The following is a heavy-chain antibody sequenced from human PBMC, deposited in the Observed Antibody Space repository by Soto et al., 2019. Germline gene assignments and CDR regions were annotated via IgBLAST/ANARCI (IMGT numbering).Heavy chain of an antibody. V-gene: IGHV3-21*01. CDR1: GFTFSTYT. CDR2: INGRGNYI. D-gene: IGHD1-26*01. J-gene: IGHJ4*02. Sequence: GGSLRLSCASSGFTFSTYTMNWVRQAPGKGLEWVSSINGRGNYIYYAESVKGRFTISRDNAKNSLYLQMDRLRAEDTALYYCVREDGKVGANSAFDYWGLGALVTVST. CDR3: VREDGKVGANSAFDY.